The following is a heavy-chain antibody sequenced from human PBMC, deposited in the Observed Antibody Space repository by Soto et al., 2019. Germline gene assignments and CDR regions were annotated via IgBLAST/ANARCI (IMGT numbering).Heavy chain of an antibody. CDR1: GFTFSDYY. Sequence: GGSLRLSCAASGFTFSDYYMSWIRQAPGKGLEWVSYISSSGSTIYYADSVKGRFTISRDNAKNSLYLQMNSLRAEDTAAYYCARVRGKYVYYYYMYVWGKGTTVIVSS. CDR3: ARVRGKYVYYYYMYV. V-gene: IGHV3-11*01. D-gene: IGHD3-10*02. J-gene: IGHJ6*03. CDR2: ISSSGSTI.